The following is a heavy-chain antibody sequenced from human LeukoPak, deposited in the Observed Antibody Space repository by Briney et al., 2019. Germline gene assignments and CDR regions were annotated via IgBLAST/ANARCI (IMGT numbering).Heavy chain of an antibody. V-gene: IGHV3-30-3*01. CDR2: TSYDEINK. Sequence: PGGSLRLSCAASGFTFSNSAMHWVRQAPGKGLEWVAVTSYDEINKYYADSVKGRFTISRDNSKNTLYLQMNSLRDEDTAVYYCARDRGWLQSDYWGQGTLVSVSS. D-gene: IGHD5-24*01. CDR1: GFTFSNSA. J-gene: IGHJ4*02. CDR3: ARDRGWLQSDY.